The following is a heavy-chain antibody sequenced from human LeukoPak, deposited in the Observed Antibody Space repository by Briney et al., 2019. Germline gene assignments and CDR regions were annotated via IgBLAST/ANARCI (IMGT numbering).Heavy chain of an antibody. D-gene: IGHD2-15*01. CDR1: GFTFSSYA. Sequence: PGGSLRLSCAASGFTFSSYAMHWVRQAPGKGLEWVAVISYDGSNKYYADSVKGRFTISRDNSKNTLNLQMNSLRAEDTAVYYCARGSGVQRCSGGSCYSSWFDPWGQGTLVTVSS. J-gene: IGHJ5*02. CDR2: ISYDGSNK. CDR3: ARGSGVQRCSGGSCYSSWFDP. V-gene: IGHV3-30-3*01.